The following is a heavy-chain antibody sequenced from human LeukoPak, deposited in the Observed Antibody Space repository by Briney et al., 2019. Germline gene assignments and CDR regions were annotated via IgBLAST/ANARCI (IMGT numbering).Heavy chain of an antibody. V-gene: IGHV4-39*07. CDR3: ARDRDIVATIVDY. D-gene: IGHD5-12*01. Sequence: PSETLSLTCSVSGGSINSRPYYWGWIRQPPGKGLEWIGNIYYSGSTYYNPSLKSRVTISVDTSKNQLSLKLSSVTAADTAVYYCARDRDIVATIVDYWGQGTLVTVSS. CDR1: GGSINSRPYY. CDR2: IYYSGST. J-gene: IGHJ4*02.